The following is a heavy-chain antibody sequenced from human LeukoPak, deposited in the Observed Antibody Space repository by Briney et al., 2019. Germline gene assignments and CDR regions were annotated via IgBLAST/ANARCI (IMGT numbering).Heavy chain of an antibody. D-gene: IGHD2-15*01. CDR3: ARDGAPDAHCSSGSCAIR. V-gene: IGHV3-7*01. Sequence: GGYLRLSCAASGFTFSSYWMNWVRQAPGKGLEWVANITQDGSEKYYVDSVKGRFTISRDNAKNSLNLQMNSLRAEDTAVYYCARDGAPDAHCSSGSCAIRWGQGTLVTVSS. J-gene: IGHJ4*02. CDR2: ITQDGSEK. CDR1: GFTFSSYW.